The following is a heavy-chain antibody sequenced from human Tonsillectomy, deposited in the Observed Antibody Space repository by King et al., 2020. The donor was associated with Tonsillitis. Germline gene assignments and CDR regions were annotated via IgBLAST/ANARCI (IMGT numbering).Heavy chain of an antibody. D-gene: IGHD3-22*01. Sequence: QLVQSGAEVKKPGASVKVSCKTSDYTFPSYGISWVRQAPGQGLEWMGWISAYNGNTNYAQKFQGRVTMTTDTSTSTAYMELRSLRSDDTAVYYCARGSNPLSYYYDSSGYLFDYWGQGTLVTVSS. CDR1: DYTFPSYG. V-gene: IGHV1-18*04. CDR3: ARGSNPLSYYYDSSGYLFDY. J-gene: IGHJ4*02. CDR2: ISAYNGNT.